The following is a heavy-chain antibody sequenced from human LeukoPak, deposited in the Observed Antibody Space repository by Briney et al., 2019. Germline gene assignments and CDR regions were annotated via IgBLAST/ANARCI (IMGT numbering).Heavy chain of an antibody. CDR2: IYSGGST. D-gene: IGHD6-13*01. CDR1: GFTVSSNY. V-gene: IGHV3-66*01. CDR3: AKNTLKLAAAAFDI. J-gene: IGHJ3*02. Sequence: GGSLRLSCAASGFTVSSNYMSWVRQAPGKGLEWVSVIYSGGSTYYADSVKGRFTISRDNSKNTLYLQMNSLRAEDTAVYYCAKNTLKLAAAAFDIWGHGTMVTVSS.